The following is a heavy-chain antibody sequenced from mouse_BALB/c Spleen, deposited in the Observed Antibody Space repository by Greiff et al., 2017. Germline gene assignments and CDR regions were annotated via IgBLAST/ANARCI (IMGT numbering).Heavy chain of an antibody. CDR1: GFSLTSYG. CDR2: IWAGGST. V-gene: IGHV2-9*02. Sequence: VNVVESGPGLVAPSQSLSITCTVSGFSLTSYGVHWVRQPPGKGLEWLGVIWAGGSTNYNSALMSRLSISKDNSKSQVFLKMNSLQTDDTAMYYCASPYDYDGGYAMDYWGQGTSVTVSS. D-gene: IGHD2-4*01. J-gene: IGHJ4*01. CDR3: ASPYDYDGGYAMDY.